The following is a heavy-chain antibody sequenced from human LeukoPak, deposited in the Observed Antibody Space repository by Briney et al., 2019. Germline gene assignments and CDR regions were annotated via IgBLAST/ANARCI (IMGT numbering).Heavy chain of an antibody. D-gene: IGHD6-13*01. V-gene: IGHV4-34*01. CDR2: INHSGST. J-gene: IGHJ4*02. CDR3: ARGGIAAALRTFYYFDY. CDR1: GGSFSGYY. Sequence: SETLSLTCAVYGGSFSGYYWSWIRQPPGKGLEWIGEINHSGSTNYNPSLKSRVTISVDTSKNRFSLKLSSVTAADTAVYYCARGGIAAALRTFYYFDYWGQGTLVTVSS.